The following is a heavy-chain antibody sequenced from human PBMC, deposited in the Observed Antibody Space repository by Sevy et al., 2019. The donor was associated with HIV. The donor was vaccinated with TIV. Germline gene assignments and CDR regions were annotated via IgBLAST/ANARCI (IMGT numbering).Heavy chain of an antibody. CDR3: ASGLRSLQFS. D-gene: IGHD3-3*01. V-gene: IGHV4-59*01. CDR1: GGSISSYY. J-gene: IGHJ5*02. CDR2: IYYSGST. Sequence: SETLSLTCTVSGGSISSYYWSWIRQPPGKGLEWIGYIYYSGSTNYNPSLKSRVTISVDTSKNQFSLQLSFVTAAETAVYYCASGLRSLQFSWDQGTLVTVS.